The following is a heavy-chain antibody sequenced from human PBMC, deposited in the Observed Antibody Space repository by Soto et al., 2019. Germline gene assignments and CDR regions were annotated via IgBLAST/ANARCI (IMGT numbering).Heavy chain of an antibody. CDR2: ISNRGDT. V-gene: IGHV3-66*01. Sequence: GGSLRLSCTASGFIVSDTYVNWVRQAPGKGLEWVSVISNRGDTHYADSVRGRFSLSRDISDNTLHLQMNNLRVEDTAVYYCAREPRYCRGGSCSITGNAYDIWGQGTMVTVS. CDR1: GFIVSDTY. CDR3: AREPRYCRGGSCSITGNAYDI. D-gene: IGHD2-15*01. J-gene: IGHJ3*02.